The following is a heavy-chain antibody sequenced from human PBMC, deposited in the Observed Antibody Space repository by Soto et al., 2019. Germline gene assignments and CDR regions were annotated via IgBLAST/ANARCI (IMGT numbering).Heavy chain of an antibody. CDR2: VFPTGST. Sequence: QVQLQESGPGLVKPSGTLSLTCAVSSDSVSSSNWWSWVRQPPGKGLEWIGEVFPTGSTNYNPSLMSRVTISVDKSKNHFSLNLSSVTAADTAIYYCARRPTAELPSNWFDPWVQGTLVTVSS. J-gene: IGHJ5*02. CDR1: SDSVSSSNW. D-gene: IGHD2-15*01. V-gene: IGHV4-4*02. CDR3: ARRPTAELPSNWFDP.